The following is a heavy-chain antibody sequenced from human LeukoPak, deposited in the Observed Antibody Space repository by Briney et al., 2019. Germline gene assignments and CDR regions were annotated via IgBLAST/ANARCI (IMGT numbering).Heavy chain of an antibody. J-gene: IGHJ4*02. CDR2: ISVYNGNA. CDR1: GCTFTNYG. Sequence: ASVKVSCKASGCTFTNYGISWVRQAPGQGLEWMGWISVYNGNANYVQKFQGRVTMTTDTSTSTAYMELRSLRSDDTAVYYCARGGVSNSWYRTPDYWGQGTLVTVSS. V-gene: IGHV1-18*01. CDR3: ARGGVSNSWYRTPDY. D-gene: IGHD6-13*01.